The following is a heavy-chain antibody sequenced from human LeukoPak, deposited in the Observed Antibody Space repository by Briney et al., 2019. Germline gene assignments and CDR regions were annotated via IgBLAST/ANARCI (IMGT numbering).Heavy chain of an antibody. D-gene: IGHD6-13*01. CDR1: GGSISSSNYY. CDR3: ARIRSSSWYDY. J-gene: IGHJ4*02. CDR2: ISYSGTT. Sequence: SETLSLTCTVSGGSISSSNYYWGWIRQPPGKGLEWIASISYSGTTYYNPSLQSRVSISRDTSKNQFSLKLSSVTAADTAVYYCARIRSSSWYDYWGQGTLVTVSS. V-gene: IGHV4-39*01.